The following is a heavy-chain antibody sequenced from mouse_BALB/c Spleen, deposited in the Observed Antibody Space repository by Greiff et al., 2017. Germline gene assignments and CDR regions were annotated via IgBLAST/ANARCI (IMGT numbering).Heavy chain of an antibody. V-gene: IGHV1-63*02. J-gene: IGHJ2*01. CDR1: GYTFTNYW. CDR2: IYPGGGYT. CDR3: ARLNYYFDY. Sequence: VQLQESGAELVRPGTSVKISCKASGYTFTNYWLGWVKQRPGHGLEWIGDIYPGGGYTNYNEKFKGKATLTADTSSSNAYMQLSSLTSEDSAVYFCARLNYYFDYWGQGTTLTVSS. D-gene: IGHD6-2*01.